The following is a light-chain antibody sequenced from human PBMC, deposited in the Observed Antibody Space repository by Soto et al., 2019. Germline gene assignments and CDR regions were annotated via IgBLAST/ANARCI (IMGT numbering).Light chain of an antibody. V-gene: IGKV3-11*01. CDR2: DAS. CDR1: QRLTSY. CDR3: QQRSNWPPVFT. Sequence: EIVLTQSPATLSLSPGERATLSCRASQRLTSYLAWYQQKPGQAPRLLIYDASNRATGIPARFSGSGSGTDFTLTISSLEPEDFAVYYCQQRSNWPPVFTFGQGTRLEIK. J-gene: IGKJ5*01.